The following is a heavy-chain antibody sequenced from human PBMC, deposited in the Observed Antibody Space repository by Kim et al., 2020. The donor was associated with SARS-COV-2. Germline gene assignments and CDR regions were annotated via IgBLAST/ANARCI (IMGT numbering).Heavy chain of an antibody. V-gene: IGHV1-18*01. D-gene: IGHD1-26*01. Sequence: NTNHAQKLQGRVTMTTDTATSTAYMELRSLRSDDTAVYYCARVWELLFDYWGQGTLVTVSS. CDR2: NT. CDR3: ARVWELLFDY. J-gene: IGHJ4*02.